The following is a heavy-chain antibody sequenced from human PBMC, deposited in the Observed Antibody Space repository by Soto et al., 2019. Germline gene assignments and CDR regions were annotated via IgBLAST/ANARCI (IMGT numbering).Heavy chain of an antibody. D-gene: IGHD7-27*01. CDR2: IYYTGST. CDR1: SGSISTYY. Sequence: QVQLQESGPGLVKPSETLSLTCTVSSGSISTYYWSWIRQPPGKGLEWIGYIYYTGSTNYNPSLKTRVAISMDTSKNQFSLNLSSVTAADTAVYYCAGAPNWAYFDFWAWEPWSPSPQ. V-gene: IGHV4-59*01. CDR3: AGAPNWAYFDF. J-gene: IGHJ4*02.